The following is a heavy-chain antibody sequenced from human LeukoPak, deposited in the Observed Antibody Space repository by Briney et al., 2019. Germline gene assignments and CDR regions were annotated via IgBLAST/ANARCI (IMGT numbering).Heavy chain of an antibody. CDR2: FSYDGSIK. J-gene: IGHJ4*02. Sequence: GTSLRLSCAASGFTFSTYGMHWVRQAPGKGLEWVAVFSYDGSIKDYADSVKGRFTISRGNSKNTLYLQTNGLRAEDTAVYYCAKEMGSGLIDYWGQGTLVTVSS. D-gene: IGHD2-15*01. CDR3: AKEMGSGLIDY. V-gene: IGHV3-30*18. CDR1: GFTFSTYG.